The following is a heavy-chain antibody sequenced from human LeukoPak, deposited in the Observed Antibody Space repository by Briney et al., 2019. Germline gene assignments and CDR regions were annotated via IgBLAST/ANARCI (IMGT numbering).Heavy chain of an antibody. D-gene: IGHD6-19*01. CDR2: ISGSGGST. CDR1: RFTFSSYS. J-gene: IGHJ4*02. CDR3: ARDVSPKGSGWDY. Sequence: PGGSLRLSCAASRFTFSSYSMNWVRQAPGKGLGLDSAISGSGGSTYYADSVKGRFTISRDNAKNSLYLQMNSLRAEDTAVYYCARDVSPKGSGWDYWGQGTLVTVSS. V-gene: IGHV3-21*01.